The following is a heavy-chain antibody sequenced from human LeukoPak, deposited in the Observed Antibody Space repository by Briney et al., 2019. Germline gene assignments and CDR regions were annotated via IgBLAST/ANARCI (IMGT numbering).Heavy chain of an antibody. J-gene: IGHJ3*02. D-gene: IGHD3-3*02. CDR2: ISGSGGST. Sequence: PGGSLRLSCAASGFTFSSYAMSWVRQAPGKGLEWVSAISGSGGSTYYADSVKGRFTISRDNSKNTLYLQMNSLRAEDTAVYYCAKDLSTSPFLEWLEDGGMDAFDIWGQGTMVTVSS. CDR1: GFTFSSYA. CDR3: AKDLSTSPFLEWLEDGGMDAFDI. V-gene: IGHV3-23*01.